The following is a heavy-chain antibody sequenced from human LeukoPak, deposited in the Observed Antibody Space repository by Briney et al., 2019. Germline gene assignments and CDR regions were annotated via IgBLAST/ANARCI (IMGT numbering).Heavy chain of an antibody. Sequence: ASVKVSCKASGYTFTSYGISWVRQAPGQGRDWMGWISAYKGNTNYAQKLQGRVTMTTDTSTSTAYMELRSLRSDDTAVYYCARLDGGYFDYWGQGTLVTVSS. CDR2: ISAYKGNT. J-gene: IGHJ4*02. V-gene: IGHV1-18*01. CDR1: GYTFTSYG. D-gene: IGHD3-16*01. CDR3: ARLDGGYFDY.